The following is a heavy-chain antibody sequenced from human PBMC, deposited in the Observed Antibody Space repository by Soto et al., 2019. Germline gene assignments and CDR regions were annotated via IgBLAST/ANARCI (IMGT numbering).Heavy chain of an antibody. Sequence: ASVKVSCKASGGTFSSHAISWVRQAPGQGLEWMGGIIPIFGTANYAQKFQGRVTITADESTSTAYMELSSLRSEDTAVYYCARDGSIAAAGNWFDPWGQGTLVTVSS. CDR2: IIPIFGTA. J-gene: IGHJ5*02. D-gene: IGHD6-13*01. V-gene: IGHV1-69*13. CDR1: GGTFSSHA. CDR3: ARDGSIAAAGNWFDP.